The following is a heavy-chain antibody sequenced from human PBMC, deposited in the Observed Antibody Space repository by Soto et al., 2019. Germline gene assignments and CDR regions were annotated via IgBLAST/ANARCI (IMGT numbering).Heavy chain of an antibody. Sequence: QVQLVQSGAEVKKPGASVKGSCKASGYTFTSYAMHWVRQAPGQRLEWMGWINAGNGNTKYSQKFQGRVTISMDTSASTAHMELSSLRSEDTAVYHCARGGAAGYYYGMDVWGQGTTVTVSS. D-gene: IGHD6-13*01. CDR1: GYTFTSYA. J-gene: IGHJ6*02. CDR3: ARGGAAGYYYGMDV. CDR2: INAGNGNT. V-gene: IGHV1-3*01.